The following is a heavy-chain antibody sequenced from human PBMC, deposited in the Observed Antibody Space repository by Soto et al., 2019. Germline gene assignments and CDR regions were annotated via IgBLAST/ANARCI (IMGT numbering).Heavy chain of an antibody. J-gene: IGHJ4*02. Sequence: SETLSLTCAVYGGSFSGYYWSWIRQPPGKGLEWIGEINHSGSTNYNPPLKSRVTISVDTTKNQFSLKLSSVSVADTAVYYCARGNFVTMIVVVIYYFDYWGQGTLVTVSS. D-gene: IGHD3-22*01. CDR2: INHSGST. CDR1: GGSFSGYY. V-gene: IGHV4-34*01. CDR3: ARGNFVTMIVVVIYYFDY.